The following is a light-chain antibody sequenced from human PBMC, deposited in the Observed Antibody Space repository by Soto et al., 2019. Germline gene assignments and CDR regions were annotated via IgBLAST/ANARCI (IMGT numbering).Light chain of an antibody. CDR3: QSYDSSLSGWV. V-gene: IGLV1-40*01. CDR1: SSNIGAGYD. CDR2: TNA. J-gene: IGLJ3*02. Sequence: QSVLTQPPSVSGTPGQRVTISCTGGSSNIGAGYDVHWYQQIPGTAPKLFIYTNANRPSGVPDRFSGSKSGTSASLAITGLQAEDEADYYCQSYDSSLSGWVFGGGTKLT.